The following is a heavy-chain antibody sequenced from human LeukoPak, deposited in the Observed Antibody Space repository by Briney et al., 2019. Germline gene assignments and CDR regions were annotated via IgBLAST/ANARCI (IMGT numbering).Heavy chain of an antibody. Sequence: SETLSLNCTVSGGSINNSTFYWGWTRQPPGKGLEWIGTISSGGTAYYNPSLQSRVTISVDTSMHHFSLRLTSVTAADTAVYYCARLPRNFDWLFPFTFDLCRQGTVVTVSS. CDR3: ARLPRNFDWLFPFTFDL. D-gene: IGHD3-9*01. CDR1: GGSINNSTFY. J-gene: IGHJ4*02. CDR2: ISSGGTA. V-gene: IGHV4-39*02.